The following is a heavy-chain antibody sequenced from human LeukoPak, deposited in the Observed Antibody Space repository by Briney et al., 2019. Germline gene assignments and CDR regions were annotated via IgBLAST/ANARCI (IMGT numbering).Heavy chain of an antibody. D-gene: IGHD3-22*01. J-gene: IGHJ5*02. Sequence: GASVKVSCKASGYTFTSYGISWVRQAPGQGLEWMGWISAYNGNTNYARKLQGRVTMTTDTSTSTAYKELRSLRSDDTAVYYCARVATYYYDSSGQILAVWFDPWGQGTLVTVSP. CDR1: GYTFTSYG. V-gene: IGHV1-18*01. CDR3: ARVATYYYDSSGQILAVWFDP. CDR2: ISAYNGNT.